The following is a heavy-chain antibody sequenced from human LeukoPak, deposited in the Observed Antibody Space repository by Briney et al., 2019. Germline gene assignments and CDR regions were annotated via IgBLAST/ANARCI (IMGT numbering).Heavy chain of an antibody. Sequence: GGSLRLSCAASEFTFPMYWMNWVRQAPGKGLEWVSYISSSGSTIYYADSVKGRFTISRDNAKNSLYLQMNSLRAEDTAVYYCAELGITMIGGVWGKGTTVTISS. D-gene: IGHD3-10*02. J-gene: IGHJ6*04. CDR3: AELGITMIGGV. CDR2: ISSSGSTI. CDR1: EFTFPMYW. V-gene: IGHV3-48*03.